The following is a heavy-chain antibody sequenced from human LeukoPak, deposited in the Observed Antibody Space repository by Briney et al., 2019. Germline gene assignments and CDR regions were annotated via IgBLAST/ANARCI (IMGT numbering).Heavy chain of an antibody. J-gene: IGHJ6*02. CDR3: ARGPIVVVPAGMDV. CDR1: GFTFSSYA. Sequence: GGSLRLSCAASGFTFSSYAMHWVRQAPGKGLEWVAVISYDGSNKYYADSVKGRFTISRDNSKNTLYLQMNSLRAEDTAVYYCARGPIVVVPAGMDVWGQGTTVTVSS. V-gene: IGHV3-30*04. D-gene: IGHD2-2*01. CDR2: ISYDGSNK.